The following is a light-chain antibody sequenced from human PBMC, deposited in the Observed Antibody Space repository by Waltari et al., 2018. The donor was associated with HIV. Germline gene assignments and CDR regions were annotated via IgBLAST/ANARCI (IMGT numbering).Light chain of an antibody. CDR2: RSN. CDR3: ATWDDSLSGPV. V-gene: IGLV1-47*01. J-gene: IGLJ3*02. Sequence: QSVLTQPPSASGTPGQRVAISCSGSSSNIVSNSVYLSKQLPGTAPKVLIYRSNQRPSGVPARFSGSKSGTSASLAISALRSEDEADYYCATWDDSLSGPVFGGGTKLTGL. CDR1: SSNIVSNS.